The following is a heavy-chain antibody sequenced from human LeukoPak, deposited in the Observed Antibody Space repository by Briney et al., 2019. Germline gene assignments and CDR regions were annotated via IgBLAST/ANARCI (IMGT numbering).Heavy chain of an antibody. J-gene: IGHJ2*01. Sequence: GGSLRLSCAASGFTFSSYSMNWVRQAPGKGLEWVSSTSSSSSYIYYADSVKGRFTISRDNAKNSLYLQMNSLRAEDTAVYYCAAPTQGDSSGYYYPVPPHYWYFNLWGRGTLVTVSS. CDR3: AAPTQGDSSGYYYPVPPHYWYFNL. CDR2: TSSSSSYI. V-gene: IGHV3-21*01. CDR1: GFTFSSYS. D-gene: IGHD3-22*01.